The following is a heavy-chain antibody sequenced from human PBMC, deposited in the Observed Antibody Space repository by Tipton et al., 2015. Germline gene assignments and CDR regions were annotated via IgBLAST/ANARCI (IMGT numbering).Heavy chain of an antibody. D-gene: IGHD2-15*01. CDR1: GFSLSLYY. CDR3: VRDCNSSTCYTFYTMDV. J-gene: IGHJ6*02. V-gene: IGHV3-23*01. CDR2: IIGSGGRS. Sequence: GSLRLSCAGSGFSLSLYYINWVRQAPGKGLEWVSVIIGSGGRSFYADSVKGRFTISRDNSENTLYLQMNSLRDEDTAMYYCVRDCNSSTCYTFYTMDVWGQGTTVTVSS.